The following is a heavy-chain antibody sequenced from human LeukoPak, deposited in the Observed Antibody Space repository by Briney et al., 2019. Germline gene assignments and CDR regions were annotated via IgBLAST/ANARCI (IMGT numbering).Heavy chain of an antibody. CDR3: ARDGDTVLTRGYYYYMDV. D-gene: IGHD4-23*01. Sequence: GGSLRLSCAASGFTFSSYWMSWVRQAPGKGLEWVANIKQDGSEKDYVDSVKGRFTISRDTAKNSLYLQMNSLRAEDTAVYYCARDGDTVLTRGYYYYMDVWGKGTTVTVSS. CDR1: GFTFSSYW. J-gene: IGHJ6*03. CDR2: IKQDGSEK. V-gene: IGHV3-7*01.